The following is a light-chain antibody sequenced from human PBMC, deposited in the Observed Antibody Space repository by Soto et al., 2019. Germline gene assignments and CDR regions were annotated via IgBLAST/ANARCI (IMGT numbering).Light chain of an antibody. CDR3: QQSHSTPYT. CDR1: QSISRN. J-gene: IGKJ2*01. CDR2: AAR. V-gene: IGKV1-39*01. Sequence: DIQLTQSPSSLSPSVGDRITLSCRASQSISRNLNWYQQMRGKAPSLLIYAARDLQSGVPGRFSGSGSGTEFNLTISSLQPEDLATYYCQQSHSTPYTFGQGTKLEI.